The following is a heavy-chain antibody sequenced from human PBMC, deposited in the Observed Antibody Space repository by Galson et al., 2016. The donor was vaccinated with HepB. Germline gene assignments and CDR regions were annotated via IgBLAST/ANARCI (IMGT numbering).Heavy chain of an antibody. CDR2: IKQDGSGK. CDR1: GFTFSTFW. D-gene: IGHD6-13*01. CDR3: ARAGSSWYFDY. Sequence: SLRLSCAASGFTFSTFWMTWVRQAPGKGLEWVANIKQDGSGKYYVDSVKGRFTISRDNAKNSLYLQMNSLRDEDTAVYYCARAGSSWYFDYWGQGTLVTVSS. J-gene: IGHJ4*02. V-gene: IGHV3-7*01.